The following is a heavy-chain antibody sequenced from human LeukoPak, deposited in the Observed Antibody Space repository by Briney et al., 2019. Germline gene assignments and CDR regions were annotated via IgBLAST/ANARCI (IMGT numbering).Heavy chain of an antibody. CDR1: GGSFSDYY. Sequence: SETLSLTCAVYGGSFSDYYWNWIRLPPGKGLEWIAEINYSGSTNYNPSLNNRVRSRVTISVDTSKNQFSLNLNSVTAADTAVYYCARGSKMVRGARHYNYFDPWGQGTLVTVSS. CDR3: ARGSKMVRGARHYNYFDP. D-gene: IGHD3-10*01. J-gene: IGHJ5*02. CDR2: INYSGST. V-gene: IGHV4-34*01.